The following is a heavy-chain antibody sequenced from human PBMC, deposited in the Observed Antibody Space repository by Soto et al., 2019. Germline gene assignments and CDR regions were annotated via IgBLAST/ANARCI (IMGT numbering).Heavy chain of an antibody. Sequence: VASVKVSCKASGGTFSSYAISWVRQAPGQGLEWMGGIIPIFGTANYAQKFQGRVTITADESTSTAYMELSSLRSEDTAVYYCARFRAAAGQYFDYWGQGTLVTVSS. J-gene: IGHJ4*02. V-gene: IGHV1-69*13. D-gene: IGHD6-13*01. CDR1: GGTFSSYA. CDR2: IIPIFGTA. CDR3: ARFRAAAGQYFDY.